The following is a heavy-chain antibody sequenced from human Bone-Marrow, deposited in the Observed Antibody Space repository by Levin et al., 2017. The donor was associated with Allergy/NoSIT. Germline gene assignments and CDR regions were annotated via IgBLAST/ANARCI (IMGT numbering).Heavy chain of an antibody. CDR3: ARRTRAAAAGTGWVVQHYYFDY. CDR2: IYYSGST. D-gene: IGHD6-13*01. V-gene: IGHV4-39*01. J-gene: IGHJ4*02. CDR1: GGSISSSSYY. Sequence: SQTLSLTCTVSGGSISSSSYYWGWIRQPPGKGLEWIGSIYYSGSTYYNPSLKSRVTISVDTSKNQFSLKLSSVTAADTAVYYCARRTRAAAAGTGWVVQHYYFDYWGQGTLVTVSS.